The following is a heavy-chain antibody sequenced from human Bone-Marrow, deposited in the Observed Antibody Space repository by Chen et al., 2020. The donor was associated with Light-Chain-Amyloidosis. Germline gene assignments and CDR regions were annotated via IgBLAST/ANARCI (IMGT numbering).Heavy chain of an antibody. CDR2: ISPDDADA. D-gene: IGHD5-12*01. CDR1: GYTFPNYW. Sequence: EVQLEQSGPEVNKPGESLKLSCNGSGYTFPNYWIGWVRQMPGKGLEWLGVISPDDADARYSPALEGQVTISADKAITTAYLQWRSLKAADTAMYYCARRRDGYNFDYWGQGTLVTVSS. J-gene: IGHJ4*02. V-gene: IGHV5-51*01. CDR3: ARRRDGYNFDY.